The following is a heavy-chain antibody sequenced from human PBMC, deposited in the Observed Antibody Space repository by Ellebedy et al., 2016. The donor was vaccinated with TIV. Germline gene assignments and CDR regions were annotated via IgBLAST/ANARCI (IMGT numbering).Heavy chain of an antibody. J-gene: IGHJ4*02. D-gene: IGHD3-22*01. CDR1: AAPLGPFY. Sequence: MPGGSLRLSCPASAAPLGPFYCRWAPQPPGKARKWTGIVFYSACTNYNPSLKRRVTISVDTSKNQFSLKLGVVTAAETAIYYWAREVDDSSGRTRRHLDYWGRGTLITVSS. V-gene: IGHV4-59*01. CDR3: AREVDDSSGRTRRHLDY. CDR2: VFYSACT.